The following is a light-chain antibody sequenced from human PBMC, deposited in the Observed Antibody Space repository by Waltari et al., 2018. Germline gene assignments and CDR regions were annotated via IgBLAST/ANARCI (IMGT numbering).Light chain of an antibody. CDR1: QSVSSSY. Sequence: EIVLTQSPGTLSLSPGERATLPCRASQSVSSSYLAWYQQKPGQAPRLLIYGASSRATGIPDRFSGSGSGTDFTLTISRLEPEDFAVYYCHQYDTSPRTFGGGTKVEIK. CDR3: HQYDTSPRT. J-gene: IGKJ4*01. CDR2: GAS. V-gene: IGKV3-20*01.